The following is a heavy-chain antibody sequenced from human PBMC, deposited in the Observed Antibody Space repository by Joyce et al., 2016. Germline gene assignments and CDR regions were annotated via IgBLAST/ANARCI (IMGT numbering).Heavy chain of an antibody. Sequence: EVQLVESGGGLVKPGGSLRLSCAVSGFTLTNYSMSWVRQDPGKGLEWVSSISRSCIYIYYADSAKGRFTTSRDNARNSLYLQMNSLRAEDTAVYYCARESTTVTIEDYWGQGTLVTVSS. J-gene: IGHJ4*02. CDR1: GFTLTNYS. D-gene: IGHD4-17*01. CDR3: ARESTTVTIEDY. V-gene: IGHV3-21*06. CDR2: ISRSCIYI.